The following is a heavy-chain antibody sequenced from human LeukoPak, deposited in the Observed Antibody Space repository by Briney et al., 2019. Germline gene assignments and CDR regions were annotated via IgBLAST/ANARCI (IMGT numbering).Heavy chain of an antibody. Sequence: GGSLRLSCAASGFTFSDYWMNWVRQAPGKGLEWVANIDQDGGGKYYLDSVKGRFTISRDSAKSSLYLQIDSLRAEDTAVYYCARVDRAPFDYWGQGRLVTVSS. CDR1: GFTFSDYW. CDR3: ARVDRAPFDY. V-gene: IGHV3-7*01. J-gene: IGHJ4*02. D-gene: IGHD3-9*01. CDR2: IDQDGGGK.